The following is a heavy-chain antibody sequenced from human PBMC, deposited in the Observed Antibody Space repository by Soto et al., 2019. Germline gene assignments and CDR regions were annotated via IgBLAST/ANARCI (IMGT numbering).Heavy chain of an antibody. D-gene: IGHD3-3*01. CDR2: INANNGGA. CDR3: ARGDSYYDFCLQS. V-gene: IGHV1-2*02. CDR1: GYTFTDYH. Sequence: ASVKVSCKASGYTFTDYHIHWVRQAPGQGLEFMGWINANNGGAGSAQQFQGRFTISRDNSKSTLFLQLSSLRVDDSALYYCARGDSYYDFCLQSWGQGTLVTVSS. J-gene: IGHJ5*02.